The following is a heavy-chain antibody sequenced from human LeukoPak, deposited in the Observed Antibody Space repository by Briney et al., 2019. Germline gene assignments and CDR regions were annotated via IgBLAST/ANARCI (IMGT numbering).Heavy chain of an antibody. V-gene: IGHV3-74*01. D-gene: IGHD6-19*01. Sequence: PGGSLILSCAASGFTFSSYWMHWVRQVPGKGLVWVSRINTDASLTTYADSVKDRPTISRDNAKNTLYLQMNSLRAEDTAVYYCAREGEGSGCHIGFWGQGTLVTVSS. J-gene: IGHJ4*02. CDR3: AREGEGSGCHIGF. CDR1: GFTFSSYW. CDR2: INTDASLT.